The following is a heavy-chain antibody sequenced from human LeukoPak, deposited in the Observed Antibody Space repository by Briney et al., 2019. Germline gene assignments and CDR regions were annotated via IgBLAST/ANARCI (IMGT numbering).Heavy chain of an antibody. Sequence: GGSLRLSCAASGFTFSSYWMSWVRQAPGKGLEWVANIKQDGSEKYYVDSVKGRFTISRDNSKNTLYLQMNSLRAEDTAVYYCAKAGRGVRGVIYTGVDYWGQGTLVTVSS. V-gene: IGHV3-7*03. J-gene: IGHJ4*02. CDR3: AKAGRGVRGVIYTGVDY. CDR2: IKQDGSEK. D-gene: IGHD3-10*01. CDR1: GFTFSSYW.